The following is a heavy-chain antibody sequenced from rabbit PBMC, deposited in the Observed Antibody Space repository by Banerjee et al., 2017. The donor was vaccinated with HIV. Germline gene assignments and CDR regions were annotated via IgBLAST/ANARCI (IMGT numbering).Heavy chain of an antibody. Sequence: QEQLEESGGDLVKPEGSLTLTCTASGFDFSSYYMSWVRQAPGKGLEWIGTIDAGRSGSTYYASWAKGRFTISKTSSTTVTLQMTSLTAADTATYFCARDLAGVIGWNFGLWGPGTLVTVS. V-gene: IGHV1S45*01. CDR2: IDAGRSGST. D-gene: IGHD4-1*01. CDR1: GFDFSSYYM. CDR3: ARDLAGVIGWNFGL. J-gene: IGHJ4*01.